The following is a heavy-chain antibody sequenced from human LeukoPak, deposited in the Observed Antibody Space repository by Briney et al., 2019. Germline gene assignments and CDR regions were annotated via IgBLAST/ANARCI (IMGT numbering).Heavy chain of an antibody. D-gene: IGHD3-22*01. CDR1: GFTVSSYA. CDR3: AKVRYYDNSGYSHYYYYMDV. J-gene: IGHJ6*03. Sequence: SGGSLRLSCAATGFTVSSYAMSWVRQAPGKGLEGVSIISNSGHNIYYADSVKGRFTISRDSSKNTLYLQMNSLRAEDTAVYYCAKVRYYDNSGYSHYYYYMDVWGKGTTVTVSS. V-gene: IGHV3-23*01. CDR2: ISNSGHNI.